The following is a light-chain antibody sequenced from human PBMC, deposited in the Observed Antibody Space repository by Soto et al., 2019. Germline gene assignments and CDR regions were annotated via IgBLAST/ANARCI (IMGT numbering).Light chain of an antibody. Sequence: EVVMTQVPATLSVSPGERATLSCRASQSVVTNLAWYQHRPGQAPRLLIDGACTRATGFPDRFSGSGSGTDFTLIITKLQSEDFALSSCQQYGSSPLTFGGGTKVDIK. CDR3: QQYGSSPLT. CDR2: GAC. V-gene: IGKV3-15*01. J-gene: IGKJ4*01. CDR1: QSVVTN.